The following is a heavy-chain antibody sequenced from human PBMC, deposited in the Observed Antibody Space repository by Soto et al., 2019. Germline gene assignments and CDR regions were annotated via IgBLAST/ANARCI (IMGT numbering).Heavy chain of an antibody. J-gene: IGHJ4*02. Sequence: ASVKVSCKASGYTFTSYYMHRVRQAPGQGLEWMGIINPSGGSTSYAQKFQGRVTMTRDTSTSTVYMELSSLRSEDTAVYYCARERIAVAGFDYWGQGTLVTVSS. D-gene: IGHD6-19*01. CDR2: INPSGGST. V-gene: IGHV1-46*01. CDR3: ARERIAVAGFDY. CDR1: GYTFTSYY.